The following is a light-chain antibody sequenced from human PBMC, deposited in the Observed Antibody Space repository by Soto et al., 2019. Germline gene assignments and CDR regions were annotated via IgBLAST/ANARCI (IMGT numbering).Light chain of an antibody. Sequence: DIQMTQSPSTLSASVGNRVTLTCRASQSISSWLAWYQQKPGKAPKLLIYSASSLESGVPSRFSGSGSGTEFTLTISSLQPDDFATYYCQQYSSYWTFGQGTKVDI. CDR1: QSISSW. CDR2: SAS. J-gene: IGKJ1*01. V-gene: IGKV1-5*03. CDR3: QQYSSYWT.